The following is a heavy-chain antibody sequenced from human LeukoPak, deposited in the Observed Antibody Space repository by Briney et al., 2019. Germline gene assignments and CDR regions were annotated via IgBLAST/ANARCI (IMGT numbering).Heavy chain of an antibody. Sequence: GASVKVSCKASGYTFTGYYMHWVRQAPGQGLEWMGWINPNSGGTNYAQKFQGRVTMTRDTSISTAYMELSRLRSDDTAVYYCAREFVVVAATSSYYGMDAWGQGTTVTVSS. V-gene: IGHV1-2*02. CDR1: GYTFTGYY. D-gene: IGHD2-15*01. J-gene: IGHJ6*02. CDR3: AREFVVVAATSSYYGMDA. CDR2: INPNSGGT.